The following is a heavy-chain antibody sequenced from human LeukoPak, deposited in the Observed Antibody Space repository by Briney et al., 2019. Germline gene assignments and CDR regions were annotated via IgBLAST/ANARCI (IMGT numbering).Heavy chain of an antibody. CDR2: ISGSAGGA. V-gene: IGHV3-23*01. D-gene: IGHD6-19*01. J-gene: IGHJ3*02. Sequence: PGGSLRLSCAASGFTFSSYAMNWVRQAPGKGLEWVSSISGSAGGAYYADSVKGRFTISRDNYKHTLYLQMNSLRAEDTAVYYCAKGTYSSGWGAFDIWGQGTMVTVSS. CDR1: GFTFSSYA. CDR3: AKGTYSSGWGAFDI.